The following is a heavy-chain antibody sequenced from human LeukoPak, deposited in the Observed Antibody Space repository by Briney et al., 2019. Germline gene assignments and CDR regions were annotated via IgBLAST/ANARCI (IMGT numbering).Heavy chain of an antibody. CDR1: GGSISSSSYY. Sequence: SETLSLTCTVSGGSISSSSYYWGWIRQPPGKGLEWIGSIYYSGSTYYNPSLKSRVTISVDTSKNQFSLKLSSVTAADTAVYYCARREYYYGSGSGGDWYFDLWGRGTLVTVSS. CDR2: IYYSGST. D-gene: IGHD3-10*01. CDR3: ARREYYYGSGSGGDWYFDL. J-gene: IGHJ2*01. V-gene: IGHV4-39*01.